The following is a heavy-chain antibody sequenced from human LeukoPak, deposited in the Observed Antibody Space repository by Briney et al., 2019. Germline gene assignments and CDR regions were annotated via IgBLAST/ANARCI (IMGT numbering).Heavy chain of an antibody. D-gene: IGHD5-24*01. V-gene: IGHV3-23*01. J-gene: IGHJ4*02. CDR3: ARVSRDTFDY. Sequence: GGSLRLSCAASGFIFSNYAMSWVRQAPGKGLEWLSGINAGGVNTYYADSVKGRFTISRDNSKNTLYLQLNSLRAEDTAVYYCARVSRDTFDYWGQGTLVTVSS. CDR1: GFIFSNYA. CDR2: INAGGVNT.